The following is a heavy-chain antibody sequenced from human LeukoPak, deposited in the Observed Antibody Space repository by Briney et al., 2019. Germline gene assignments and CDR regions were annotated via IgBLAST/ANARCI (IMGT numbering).Heavy chain of an antibody. Sequence: SETLSLTCTVSGGSISSYYWSWIRQPAGKGLEWIGRIYTSGSTNYNPSLKSRVTMSVDTSKNQFSLKLSSVTAADTAVYYCARHPPSAAAAGTGWFDPWGQGTLVTVSS. CDR1: GGSISSYY. CDR3: ARHPPSAAAAGTGWFDP. J-gene: IGHJ5*02. CDR2: IYTSGST. D-gene: IGHD6-13*01. V-gene: IGHV4-4*07.